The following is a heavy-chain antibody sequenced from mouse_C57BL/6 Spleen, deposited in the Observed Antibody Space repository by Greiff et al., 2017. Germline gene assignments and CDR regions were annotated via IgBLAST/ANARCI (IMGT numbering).Heavy chain of an antibody. V-gene: IGHV1-69*01. D-gene: IGHD1-1*01. CDR3: ARSSYGRRCGFAY. CDR2: IDPSDGYT. J-gene: IGHJ3*01. CDR1: GYTFTSYW. Sequence: QVHVKQPGAELVMPGASVKMSCKASGYTFTSYWMHWVKQRPGQGLEWIGEIDPSDGYTNYNQKFKGKSTLTVDKSSSTAYMQLSSLTSEDSAVYYCARSSYGRRCGFAYWGQGTLVTVSA.